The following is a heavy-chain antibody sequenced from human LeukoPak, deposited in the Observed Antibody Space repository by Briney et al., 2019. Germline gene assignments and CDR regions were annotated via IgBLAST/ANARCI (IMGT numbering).Heavy chain of an antibody. CDR3: ARVPTSSNRYYYYYMDV. Sequence: GGSLRLSCAASGFTFSSYSMNWVRQAPRKGLEWVSSISGSDNYIYYADSVKGRFTISRDNAKNSLYLQMNSLRAEDTAVYYCARVPTSSNRYYYYYMDVWGKGTTVTVSS. J-gene: IGHJ6*03. CDR1: GFTFSSYS. CDR2: ISGSDNYI. V-gene: IGHV3-21*01. D-gene: IGHD1-26*01.